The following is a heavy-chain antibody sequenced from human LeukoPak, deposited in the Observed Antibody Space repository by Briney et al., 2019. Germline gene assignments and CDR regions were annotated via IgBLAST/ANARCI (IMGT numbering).Heavy chain of an antibody. D-gene: IGHD3-3*01. J-gene: IGHJ4*02. CDR2: ISGSGGST. CDR3: AKQGTTYDFGSGRFDY. Sequence: GGSLRLSCAASGFTFSSYAMSWVRQAPGKGLEWVSAISGSGGSTYYADSVKGRFTISRDNSKNTLYLQMNSLRAEDTAVYYCAKQGTTYDFGSGRFDYWGQGTLVTVSS. V-gene: IGHV3-23*01. CDR1: GFTFSSYA.